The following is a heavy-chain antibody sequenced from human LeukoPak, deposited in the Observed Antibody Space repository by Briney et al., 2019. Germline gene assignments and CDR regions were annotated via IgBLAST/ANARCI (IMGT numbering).Heavy chain of an antibody. CDR2: IYPGDSDT. CDR1: GYSFTSYW. Sequence: AGESLKISCKGSGYSFTSYWIGWVRQMPGKGLEWMGIIYPGDSDTRYSPSFQGQVTISADKSISTAYLQWSSLKASDTAMYYCARQPPYHCGSTSCYQFDPWGQGTLVTVSS. CDR3: ARQPPYHCGSTSCYQFDP. V-gene: IGHV5-51*01. D-gene: IGHD2-2*01. J-gene: IGHJ5*02.